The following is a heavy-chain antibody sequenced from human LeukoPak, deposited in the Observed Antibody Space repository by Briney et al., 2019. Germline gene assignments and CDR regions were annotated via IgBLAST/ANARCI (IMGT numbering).Heavy chain of an antibody. CDR1: GGSISSYY. J-gene: IGHJ4*02. CDR2: IYDSGTT. CDR3: ASRRSGWYYFDY. Sequence: PSETLSLTCTDSGGSISSYYWSWVRQPPGKGLEWIGYIYDSGTTNYNPSLKSRVTISVDTSKNQFSLTLSSVTAADTAVYYCASRRSGWYYFDYWGQGTLVTVSS. D-gene: IGHD6-19*01. V-gene: IGHV4-59*08.